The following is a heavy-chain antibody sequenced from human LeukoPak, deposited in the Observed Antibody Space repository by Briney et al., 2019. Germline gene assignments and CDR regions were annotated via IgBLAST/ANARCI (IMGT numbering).Heavy chain of an antibody. Sequence: PSETLSLTCTVSGGSINSYYWSWIRQPAGKGLEWIGRIYTSGSTNYNPSLKSRVTMSVDTSKNQFSLKLSSVTAADTAVYYCARDAPREKYNWNVSPLWFDPWGQGTLVTVSS. CDR1: GGSINSYY. J-gene: IGHJ5*02. D-gene: IGHD1-20*01. CDR3: ARDAPREKYNWNVSPLWFDP. V-gene: IGHV4-4*07. CDR2: IYTSGST.